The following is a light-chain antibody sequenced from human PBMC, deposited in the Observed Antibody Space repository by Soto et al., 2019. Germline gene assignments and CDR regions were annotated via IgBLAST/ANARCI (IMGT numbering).Light chain of an antibody. J-gene: IGLJ1*01. Sequence: QSALTQPASVSGSPGQSITISCTGTSSDVGSYSLLSWYQHHPGKAPKLIIYEDIKGPSGVSNRFSGSKSGNTASLRISGLQAEDEADYYCYTYAGGSTYLFGTGTKSPS. CDR1: SSDVGSYSL. CDR2: EDI. CDR3: YTYAGGSTYL. V-gene: IGLV2-23*01.